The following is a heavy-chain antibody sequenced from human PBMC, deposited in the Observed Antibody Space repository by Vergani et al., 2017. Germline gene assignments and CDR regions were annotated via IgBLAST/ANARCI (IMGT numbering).Heavy chain of an antibody. CDR3: ARGRYWSSTSCLYFDY. J-gene: IGHJ4*02. CDR1: GGSVSSGSYY. D-gene: IGHD2-2*01. V-gene: IGHV4-61*01. Sequence: QVQLQESGPGLVKPSETLSLTCTVSGGSVSSGSYYWSWIRQPPGKGLEWIGYIYYSGSTNYNPSLKSRVTISVDTSKNQFSLKLSSVTAADTAVYYCARGRYWSSTSCLYFDYWGQGTLVTVSS. CDR2: IYYSGST.